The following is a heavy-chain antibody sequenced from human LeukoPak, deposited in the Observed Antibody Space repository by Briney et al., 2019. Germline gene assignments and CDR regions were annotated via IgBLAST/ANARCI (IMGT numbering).Heavy chain of an antibody. Sequence: GGSLRLSCAASGFTFSSYWMSWVRQAPGKGLEWVANIKQDGSEKYYVDSVKGRFTISRDNAKNSLYLQMNSLRAEDTAVYYCARDYYDSSGYQYYFDYWGQGTLITVSS. CDR1: GFTFSSYW. CDR2: IKQDGSEK. CDR3: ARDYYDSSGYQYYFDY. D-gene: IGHD3-22*01. J-gene: IGHJ4*02. V-gene: IGHV3-7*01.